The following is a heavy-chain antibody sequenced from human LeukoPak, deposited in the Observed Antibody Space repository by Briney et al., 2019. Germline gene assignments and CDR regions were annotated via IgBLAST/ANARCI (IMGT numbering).Heavy chain of an antibody. CDR3: ARDTREDYYDSSGLLYGMDV. CDR2: IWYDGSNK. D-gene: IGHD3-22*01. CDR1: GFTFSSYG. V-gene: IGHV3-33*01. J-gene: IGHJ6*02. Sequence: PGRSLRLSCAASGFTFSSYGMHWVRQVPGKGLEWVAVIWYDGSNKYYADSVKGRFTISRDNSKNTLYLQMNSLRAEDTAVYYCARDTREDYYDSSGLLYGMDVWGQGTTVTVSS.